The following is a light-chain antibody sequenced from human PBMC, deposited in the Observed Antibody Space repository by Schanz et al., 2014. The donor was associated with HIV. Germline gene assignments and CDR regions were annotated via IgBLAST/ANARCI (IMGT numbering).Light chain of an antibody. CDR1: QSVSSSY. CDR2: GAS. CDR3: QQGDTFPT. J-gene: IGKJ2*01. V-gene: IGKV3-20*01. Sequence: EIVLTQSPGTLSLSPGERATLSCRASQSVSSSYLVWYQQKPAQAPRLLIYGASSRATGIPDRFSGSGSGTDFTLTISSLQPEDFATYYCQQGDTFPTVGQGTKLEI.